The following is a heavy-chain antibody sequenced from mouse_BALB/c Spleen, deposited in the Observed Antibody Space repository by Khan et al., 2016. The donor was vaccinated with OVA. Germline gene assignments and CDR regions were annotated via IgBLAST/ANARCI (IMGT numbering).Heavy chain of an antibody. J-gene: IGHJ2*01. Sequence: EVQLQESGPGLVKPSQSLSLTCTVTGYSITSGYAWNWIRQFPGNKLEWMGYISYSGVTSYSPSLTSRISITRNTSKNQFFLQLKSVTTEDTATKYCSRGNYYGYYIDYWGQGTTLTVSS. D-gene: IGHD1-1*01. CDR1: GYSITSGYA. CDR2: ISYSGVT. CDR3: SRGNYYGYYIDY. V-gene: IGHV3-2*02.